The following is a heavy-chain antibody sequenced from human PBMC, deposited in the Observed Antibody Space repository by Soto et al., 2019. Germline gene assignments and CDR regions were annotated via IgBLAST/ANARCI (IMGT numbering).Heavy chain of an antibody. Sequence: ASVKVSCKASGGTFSSDSFSWVRQAPGQGLEWMGGIIPMFGTANYAQKFQGRVTITADESTSTAYMELSSLRSEDTAVYYCARNYGDYFVYWGQGTLVTVSS. D-gene: IGHD4-17*01. CDR3: ARNYGDYFVY. CDR2: IIPMFGTA. J-gene: IGHJ4*02. V-gene: IGHV1-69*13. CDR1: GGTFSSDS.